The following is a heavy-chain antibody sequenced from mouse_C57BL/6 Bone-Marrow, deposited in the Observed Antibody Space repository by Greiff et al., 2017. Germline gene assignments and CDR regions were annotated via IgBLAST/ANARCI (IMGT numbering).Heavy chain of an antibody. CDR2: IDPENGAI. V-gene: IGHV14-4*01. D-gene: IGHD2-1*01. CDR1: GFNIKDDY. J-gene: IGHJ4*01. Sequence: EVQLKESGAELVRPGASVKLSCTASGFNIKDDYMHWVQQRPEQGLEWIGWIDPENGAIEYASKFQGKATITADTSSNTAYLQRSSLTSEDTAVYYCRGLLWSLMDYWGQGTLVTVSA. CDR3: RGLLWSLMDY.